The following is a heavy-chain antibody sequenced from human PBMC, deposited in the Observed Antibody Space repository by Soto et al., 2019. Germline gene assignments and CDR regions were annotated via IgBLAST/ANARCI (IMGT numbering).Heavy chain of an antibody. Sequence: PSETLSLTCTVSGESISRFYCSWIRQPPWKGLEWIGYISYTGVTDYNPSLKSRVTISIETSKNHFSLRLSSLIAADTAIYYCARDTLRGYYGLDVWGQGTTVTVSS. V-gene: IGHV4-59*01. CDR3: ARDTLRGYYGLDV. CDR2: ISYTGVT. CDR1: GESISRFY. J-gene: IGHJ6*02.